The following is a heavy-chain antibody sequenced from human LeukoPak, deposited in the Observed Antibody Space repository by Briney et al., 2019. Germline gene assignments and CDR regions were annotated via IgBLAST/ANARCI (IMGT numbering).Heavy chain of an antibody. CDR3: GRGDAGNAFDI. Sequence: GGSLRLSCAASGFTFSSYAMHWVRQAPGKGLEYVSAISSNGGSTYYANPVKGRFTISRDNSKNTLYLQMGSLRAEDMAVYYCGRGDAGNAFDIWGQGTMVTVSS. CDR2: ISSNGGST. V-gene: IGHV3-64*01. D-gene: IGHD1-14*01. CDR1: GFTFSSYA. J-gene: IGHJ3*02.